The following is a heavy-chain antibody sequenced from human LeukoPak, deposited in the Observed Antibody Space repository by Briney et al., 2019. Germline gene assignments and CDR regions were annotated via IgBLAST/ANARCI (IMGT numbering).Heavy chain of an antibody. CDR2: ISYDGNSD. CDR1: GFTFSTNA. Sequence: GGSLRLSCAASGFTFSTNAMHWVCQTPGKGLEWMAVISYDGNSDTYADPVEGRFTVSRDNSRNILYLQMNSLRNDDTAMYYCARDGANDLFKGGAYFLDWGQGALVIVS. CDR3: ARDGANDLFKGGAYFLD. J-gene: IGHJ1*01. D-gene: IGHD4/OR15-4a*01. V-gene: IGHV3-30*04.